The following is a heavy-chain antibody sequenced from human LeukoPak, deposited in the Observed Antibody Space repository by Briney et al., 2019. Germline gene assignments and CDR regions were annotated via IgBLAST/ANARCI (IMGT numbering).Heavy chain of an antibody. J-gene: IGHJ3*01. Sequence: KPSETLSLTCAVSGYSISSGYYWGWIRRPPGKGLEWIGRIYHSGSTYYNPSLKSRVTISVDTSKNQFSLKLSSVTAADTAVYYCARDPYTATDAFDFWGQGTMVTVSS. V-gene: IGHV4-38-2*02. CDR1: GYSISSGYY. D-gene: IGHD4-17*01. CDR2: IYHSGST. CDR3: ARDPYTATDAFDF.